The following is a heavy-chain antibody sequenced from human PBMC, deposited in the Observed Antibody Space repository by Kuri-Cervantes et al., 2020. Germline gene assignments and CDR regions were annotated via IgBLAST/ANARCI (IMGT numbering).Heavy chain of an antibody. V-gene: IGHV4-4*02. J-gene: IGHJ4*02. CDR1: GGSISSSNW. CDR2: IYYSGST. Sequence: SETLSLTCAVSGGSISSSNWWSWVRQPPGKGLEWIGYIYYSGSTYYNPSLKSLVTISVDTSKNQFSLKPSSVTAADTAVYYCARGPLAARYFDYWGQGTLVTVSS. CDR3: ARGPLAARYFDY. D-gene: IGHD6-6*01.